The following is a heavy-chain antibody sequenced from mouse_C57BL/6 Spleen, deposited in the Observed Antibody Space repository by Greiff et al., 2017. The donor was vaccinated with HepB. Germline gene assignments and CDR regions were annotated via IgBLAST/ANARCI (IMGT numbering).Heavy chain of an antibody. J-gene: IGHJ4*01. CDR2: IWSGGST. Sequence: VQLQQSGPGLVQPSQRLSITCTVSGFSLTSYGVHWVRQSPGKGLEWLGVIWSGGSTDYNAAFISSLSISKDKSKSQVFLKMNSLQADDTAIYYCARKGRNDYDVGAMDYWGQGTSVTVSS. V-gene: IGHV2-2*01. D-gene: IGHD2-4*01. CDR1: GFSLTSYG. CDR3: ARKGRNDYDVGAMDY.